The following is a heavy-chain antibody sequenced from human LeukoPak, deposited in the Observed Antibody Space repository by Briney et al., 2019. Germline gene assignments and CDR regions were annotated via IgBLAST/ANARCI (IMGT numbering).Heavy chain of an antibody. CDR3: ASSVGRLGDYVWGSYRRYYFDY. Sequence: ASVKVSCKASGYTFTSYGISWVRQAPGQGLEWMGWIGAYNGNTNYAQKLQGRVTMTTDTSTSTAYMELRSLRSDDTAVYYCASSVGRLGDYVWGSYRRYYFDYWGQGTLVTVSS. D-gene: IGHD3-16*02. V-gene: IGHV1-18*01. CDR1: GYTFTSYG. CDR2: IGAYNGNT. J-gene: IGHJ4*02.